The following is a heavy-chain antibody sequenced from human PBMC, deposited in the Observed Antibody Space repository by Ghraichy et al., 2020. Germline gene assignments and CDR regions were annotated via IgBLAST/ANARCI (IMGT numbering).Heavy chain of an antibody. J-gene: IGHJ4*02. D-gene: IGHD6-19*01. CDR1: GFTFSSYA. Sequence: LSLTCAASGFTFSSYAMSWVRQAPGKGLEWVSAISGSGGSTYYADSVKGRFTISRDNSKNTLYLQMNSLRAEDTAVYYCAKSTTEWLAYYYFDYWGQGTLVTVSS. CDR2: ISGSGGST. V-gene: IGHV3-23*01. CDR3: AKSTTEWLAYYYFDY.